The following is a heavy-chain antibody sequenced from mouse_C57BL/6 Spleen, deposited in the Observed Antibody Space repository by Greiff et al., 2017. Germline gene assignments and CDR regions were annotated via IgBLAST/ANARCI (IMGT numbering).Heavy chain of an antibody. CDR2: ILPGSGST. D-gene: IGHD1-1*02. J-gene: IGHJ1*03. Sequence: QVQLKQSGAELMKPGASVKLSCKATGYTFTGYWIEWVKQRPGHGLEWIGEILPGSGSTNYNEKFKGKGTFTADTSSNTAYMQLSSLTTEDSANYYCARKGGLWSMLGWYFEGWGTGTTVTVSS. V-gene: IGHV1-9*01. CDR1: GYTFTGYW. CDR3: ARKGGLWSMLGWYFEG.